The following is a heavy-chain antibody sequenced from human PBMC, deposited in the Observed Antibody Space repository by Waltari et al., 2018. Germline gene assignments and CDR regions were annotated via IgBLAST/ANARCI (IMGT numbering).Heavy chain of an antibody. Sequence: QVQLVQSGAEVNKPGSSVKVSCKASGGTFSSYSISWVRQPPGQGLEWMGGRIPIFGTANYAQKCQGRVTITADESTSTAYMELSSLRSEDTAMYYCARDGFLTGYYDFWGQGTLVTVSS. CDR1: GGTFSSYS. CDR2: RIPIFGTA. D-gene: IGHD3-9*01. CDR3: ARDGFLTGYYDF. V-gene: IGHV1-69*01. J-gene: IGHJ4*02.